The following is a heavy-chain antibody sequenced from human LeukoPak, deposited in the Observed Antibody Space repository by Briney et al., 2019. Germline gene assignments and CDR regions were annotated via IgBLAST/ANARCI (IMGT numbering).Heavy chain of an antibody. D-gene: IGHD3-22*01. Sequence: ASVKVSCKASGYTFTSYGISWVRQAPGQGLEWMGWISAYNGNTNYAQKLQGRVTMTTDTSTSTAYMELRSLRSDDTAVYYCARDPYYDSSGYNWFDPWGQGTLVTVSS. V-gene: IGHV1-18*01. J-gene: IGHJ5*02. CDR3: ARDPYYDSSGYNWFDP. CDR2: ISAYNGNT. CDR1: GYTFTSYG.